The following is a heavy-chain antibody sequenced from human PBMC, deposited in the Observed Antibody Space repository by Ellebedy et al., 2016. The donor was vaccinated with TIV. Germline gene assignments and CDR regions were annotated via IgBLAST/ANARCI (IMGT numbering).Heavy chain of an antibody. CDR2: IGTAGDT. CDR1: GFTFSSYD. D-gene: IGHD2-21*01. J-gene: IGHJ4*03. CDR3: ARVRFGDTAVDY. V-gene: IGHV3-13*01. Sequence: GGSLRLSSAASGFTFSSYDMHWVRQGTGKGLEWVSAIGTAGDTYYPGSVKGRFTISRENAKNSLYLQITSLRAEDTAVYYCARVRFGDTAVDYWGQGTLVTVSS.